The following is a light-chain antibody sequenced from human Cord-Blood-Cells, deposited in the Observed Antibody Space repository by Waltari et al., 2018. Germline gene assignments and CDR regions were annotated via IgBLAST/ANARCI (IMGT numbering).Light chain of an antibody. J-gene: IGKJ1*01. CDR1: QSVLYNSNNKNY. CDR2: WAS. V-gene: IGKV4-1*01. CDR3: QQYYSTPWT. Sequence: DIVMTQSPDSLAVSLGERATSNCKSSQSVLYNSNNKNYLAWYQQKPGQPPKLLIYWASTRESGVPDRFSGSGSGTDFTLTISSLQAEDVAVYYCQQYYSTPWTFGQGTKVEIK.